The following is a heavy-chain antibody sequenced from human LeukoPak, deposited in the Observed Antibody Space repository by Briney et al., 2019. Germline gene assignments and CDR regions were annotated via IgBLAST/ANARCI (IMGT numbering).Heavy chain of an antibody. CDR2: INYSGTT. J-gene: IGHJ3*02. CDR1: GASITSGTYF. D-gene: IGHD5-12*01. V-gene: IGHV4-39*01. CDR3: ARGRRGYSGYDPHLGDAFDI. Sequence: SETLSLTCSISGASITSGTYFWTWVRQPPGKGLEWIGSINYSGTTYYTASLKSRVAISVDTSKNQFSLNLNSVTAADTAVYYCARGRRGYSGYDPHLGDAFDIWAQGTMVTVSS.